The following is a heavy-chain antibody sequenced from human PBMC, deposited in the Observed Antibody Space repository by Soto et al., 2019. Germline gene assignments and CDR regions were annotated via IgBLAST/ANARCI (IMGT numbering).Heavy chain of an antibody. V-gene: IGHV1-2*04. D-gene: IGHD6-19*01. CDR3: ARDRAAVPSAHYYYGLDV. CDR2: INPNSGGT. CDR1: GYTFTGYY. Sequence: ASVKVSCKASGYTFTGYYMHWVRQAPGQGLVWMGWINPNSGGTNYAQKFQGWVTMTRDTSISTAYMELSRLRSDDTAVYYCARDRAAVPSAHYYYGLDVWGPGTTVTVSS. J-gene: IGHJ6*02.